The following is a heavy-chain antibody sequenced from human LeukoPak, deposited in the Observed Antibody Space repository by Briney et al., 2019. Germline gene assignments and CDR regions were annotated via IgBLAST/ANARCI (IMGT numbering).Heavy chain of an antibody. D-gene: IGHD6-19*01. CDR2: MHHSGST. CDR3: ARHAAVEGSSGWSPLWWFDP. CDR1: GGSIRSYY. J-gene: IGHJ5*02. Sequence: PSETLSLTCTVSGGSIRSYYWSWIRQPPGKGLEWIGYMHHSGSTKHNPYLKSRVTISVDTSKRQFSLKLSSVTAADTAVYYCARHAAVEGSSGWSPLWWFDPWGQGTLVTVSS. V-gene: IGHV4-59*08.